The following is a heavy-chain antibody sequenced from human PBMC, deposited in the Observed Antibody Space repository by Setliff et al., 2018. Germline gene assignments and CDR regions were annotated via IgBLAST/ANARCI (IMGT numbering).Heavy chain of an antibody. V-gene: IGHV4-39*01. CDR3: GRGFSRIEGWGNWFDP. D-gene: IGHD2-15*01. CDR1: GGSVSNSGFF. J-gene: IGHJ5*02. CDR2: IYDSGSS. Sequence: PSETLSLTCTVSGGSVSNSGFFWGWLRQAPGKGLEWIGNIYDSGSSNYNASLKSRLILTRDTSKNQISLKLPSVTAADTAVYYCGRGFSRIEGWGNWFDPWGQGILVTVSS.